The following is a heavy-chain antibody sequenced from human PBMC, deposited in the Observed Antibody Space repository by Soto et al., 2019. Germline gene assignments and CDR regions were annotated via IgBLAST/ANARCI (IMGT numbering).Heavy chain of an antibody. D-gene: IGHD4-17*01. CDR1: GFTFSSYS. CDR2: ISSSSSTI. CDR3: ARPTVTLGWGTNYFDY. J-gene: IGHJ4*02. Sequence: GGSLRLSCAASGFTFSSYSMNWVRQAPGKGLEWVSYISSSSSTIYYADSVKGRFTISRDNAKNSLYLQMNSLRAEDTAVYYCARPTVTLGWGTNYFDYWGQGTLVTVSS. V-gene: IGHV3-48*01.